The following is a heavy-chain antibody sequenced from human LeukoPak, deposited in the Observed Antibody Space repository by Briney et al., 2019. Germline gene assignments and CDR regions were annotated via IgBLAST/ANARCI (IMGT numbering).Heavy chain of an antibody. CDR1: GFTFSAYW. Sequence: GGSLRLSCAASGFTFSAYWMHWVRQAPGKGLVWVARLNSDGSTTDYADSVRGRFTISRDNARNTLYLQMNSPRADDTAVYYCARAGQYRFDYWGQGTLVTVSS. CDR2: LNSDGSTT. J-gene: IGHJ4*02. V-gene: IGHV3-74*01. CDR3: ARAGQYRFDY. D-gene: IGHD2-2*01.